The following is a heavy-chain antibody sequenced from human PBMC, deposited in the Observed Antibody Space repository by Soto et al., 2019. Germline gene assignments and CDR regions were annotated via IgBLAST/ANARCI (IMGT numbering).Heavy chain of an antibody. J-gene: IGHJ4*02. CDR3: ARHPYSSTFDY. CDR1: GFSFSISP. Sequence: GGSLRLSCAASGFSFSISPMHWVRQAPGKGPEWVALISYDGTNKFYADSVEGRFTISRDNSKSTLYLQVDSLRPEDAAVYYCARHPYSSTFDYWGQGTLVTVSS. D-gene: IGHD6-13*01. V-gene: IGHV3-30-3*01. CDR2: ISYDGTNK.